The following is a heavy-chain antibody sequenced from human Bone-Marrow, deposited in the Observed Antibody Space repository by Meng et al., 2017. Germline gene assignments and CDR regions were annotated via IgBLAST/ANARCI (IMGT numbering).Heavy chain of an antibody. CDR3: ARDHYGGIDY. V-gene: IGHV3-66*02. CDR2: IYSGGST. Sequence: GGSLRLSCAASGFTVSSNYMSWFAQAPGKGLEWVSVIYSGGSTYYTDSVKGRFTISRDNSKNTLYLQMNSLRDEDTAVYYCARDHYGGIDYWGQGTLVTVSS. J-gene: IGHJ4*02. CDR1: GFTVSSNY. D-gene: IGHD4-23*01.